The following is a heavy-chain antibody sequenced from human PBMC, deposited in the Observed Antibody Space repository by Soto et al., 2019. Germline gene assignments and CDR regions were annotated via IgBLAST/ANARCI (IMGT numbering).Heavy chain of an antibody. J-gene: IGHJ6*03. Sequence: SETLSLTCTVSGGSISSSSYYWGWIRQPPGKGLEWIGSIYYSGSTYYNPSLKSRVTISVDTSKNQFSLKLSSVTAADTAVYYCARQRGDYVEFYYYYMDVWGKGTTVTVSS. CDR2: IYYSGST. CDR3: ARQRGDYVEFYYYYMDV. D-gene: IGHD4-17*01. CDR1: GGSISSSSYY. V-gene: IGHV4-39*01.